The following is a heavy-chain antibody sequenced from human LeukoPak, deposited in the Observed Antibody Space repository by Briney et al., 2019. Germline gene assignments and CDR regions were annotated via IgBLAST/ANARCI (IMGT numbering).Heavy chain of an antibody. CDR3: AKDFVPTTYYYDSSGSPDDAFDI. J-gene: IGHJ3*02. V-gene: IGHV3-23*01. D-gene: IGHD3-22*01. CDR2: ISGDGYRT. Sequence: PGGSLRLSCAASGFTFSSYAISWVRQAPGKGLEWVSAISGDGYRTYYADSVKGRFTISRDNSKNTLYLQMNSRRAEDTAVYYCAKDFVPTTYYYDSSGSPDDAFDIWGQGTMVTVSS. CDR1: GFTFSSYA.